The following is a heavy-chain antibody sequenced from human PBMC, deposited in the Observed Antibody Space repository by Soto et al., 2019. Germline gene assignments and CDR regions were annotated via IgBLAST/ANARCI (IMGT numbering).Heavy chain of an antibody. CDR3: AKDLGINWYYFDS. V-gene: IGHV3-30*18. Sequence: GGSLRLSWAASGFTFRSHGMHWVRQAQGKGLEWVTLISYDGSDKNYADSVKGRFTISRDNSKNMLYLQMNSLESEDTAVYYCAKDLGINWYYFDSWGQGTLVTVSS. CDR2: ISYDGSDK. CDR1: GFTFRSHG. J-gene: IGHJ4*02. D-gene: IGHD1-1*01.